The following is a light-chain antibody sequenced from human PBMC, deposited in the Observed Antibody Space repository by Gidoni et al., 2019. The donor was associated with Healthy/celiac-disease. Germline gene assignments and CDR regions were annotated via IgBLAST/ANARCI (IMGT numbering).Light chain of an antibody. CDR3: KQYGSSPWT. CDR2: GAS. Sequence: VLTQSPGTLSLSPGERATLSCRASQSVSSSYLAWYQQKPGQAPRLLIYGASSRATGIPDRFSGSGSGTDFTLTISRLEPEDFAVYYCKQYGSSPWTFGQGTKVEIK. CDR1: QSVSSSY. J-gene: IGKJ1*01. V-gene: IGKV3-20*01.